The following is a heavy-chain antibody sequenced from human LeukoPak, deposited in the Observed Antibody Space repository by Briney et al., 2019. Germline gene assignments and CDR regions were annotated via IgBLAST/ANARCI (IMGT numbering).Heavy chain of an antibody. D-gene: IGHD1-14*01. Sequence: PSETLSLTCAVSGGSISRNNWWSWIRQSPGKGLEWIGEINHSGSTNYNPSLKSRVSISVDTSKNQFSLKLTSVTAADTAVYYCARAPEYGLYYFDYWGQGTLVTVSS. CDR3: ARAPEYGLYYFDY. J-gene: IGHJ4*02. CDR1: GGSISRNNW. CDR2: INHSGST. V-gene: IGHV4-4*02.